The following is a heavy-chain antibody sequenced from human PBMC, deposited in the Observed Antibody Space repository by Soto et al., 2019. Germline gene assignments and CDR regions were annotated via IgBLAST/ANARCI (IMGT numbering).Heavy chain of an antibody. CDR3: AREYRSYGFDY. CDR1: GFTFSSYD. J-gene: IGHJ4*02. CDR2: IGTAGDT. D-gene: IGHD5-18*01. Sequence: EVQLVESGGGLVQPGGSLRLSCAASGFTFSSYDMHWVRQATGKGLEWVSAIGTAGDTYYPGSVKGRFTISRENAKNSWYLQMNSLRAGDTAVYYCAREYRSYGFDYWGQGTLVTVSS. V-gene: IGHV3-13*04.